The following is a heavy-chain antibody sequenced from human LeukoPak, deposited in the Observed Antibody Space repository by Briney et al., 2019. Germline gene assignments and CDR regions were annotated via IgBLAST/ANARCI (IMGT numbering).Heavy chain of an antibody. CDR2: ISYDGSTK. Sequence: GGSLRLSCAASGFTFSSYGMHWVRQAPGKGLEWVAIISYDGSTKYYGDSVSGRFTVSRDNSKNTVYLQMNSLRADDTAVYYCARDRDLGVVSPWCDYWGQGVLVTVSS. V-gene: IGHV3-30*03. D-gene: IGHD3-3*01. CDR1: GFTFSSYG. CDR3: ARDRDLGVVSPWCDY. J-gene: IGHJ4*02.